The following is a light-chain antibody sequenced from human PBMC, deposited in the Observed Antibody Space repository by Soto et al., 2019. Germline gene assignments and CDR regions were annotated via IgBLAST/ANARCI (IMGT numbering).Light chain of an antibody. V-gene: IGKV3-11*01. Sequence: EIVLTQSPATLSLSPGERATLSCRASQSVSSYLAWYQQKPGQAPRLLIYDASNRATGIPARFSASGAGTVFTLTISSLEPEDFAVYYCQQRSNWRTFGQGTKLEIK. J-gene: IGKJ2*01. CDR1: QSVSSY. CDR2: DAS. CDR3: QQRSNWRT.